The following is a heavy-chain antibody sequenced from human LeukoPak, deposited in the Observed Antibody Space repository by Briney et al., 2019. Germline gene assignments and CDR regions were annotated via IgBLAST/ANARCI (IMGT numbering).Heavy chain of an antibody. J-gene: IGHJ4*02. CDR3: ARGPDSSGYNSEYSFEY. D-gene: IGHD3-22*01. CDR2: IIPIFGTA. Sequence: GASVKVSCKASGGTFSSHGISWVRQAPGQGLEWMGGIIPIFGTANYAQKFQGRVTITADESTSTAYMELSSLRAEDTAVYYCARGPDSSGYNSEYSFEYWGQGTLVTVSS. V-gene: IGHV1-69*13. CDR1: GGTFSSHG.